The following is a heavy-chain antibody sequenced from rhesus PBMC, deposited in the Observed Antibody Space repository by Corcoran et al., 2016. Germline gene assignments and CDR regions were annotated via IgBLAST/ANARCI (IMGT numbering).Heavy chain of an antibody. CDR2: ISYRGST. CDR3: ARDPYGSSYYFDY. CDR1: GYSISSGYG. J-gene: IGHJ4*01. D-gene: IGHD4-29*01. V-gene: IGHV4-122*02. Sequence: QLQLQESGPGLVKPSETLSLTCAVSGYSISSGYGWTWIPQPPGKGLQWIGYISYRGSTSYNPSPKSRVTISRDTSKHQFSLKLSSVTAADTAVYYCARDPYGSSYYFDYWGQGVLVTVSS.